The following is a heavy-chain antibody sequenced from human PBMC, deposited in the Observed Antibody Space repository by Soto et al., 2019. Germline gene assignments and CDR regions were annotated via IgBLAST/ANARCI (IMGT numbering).Heavy chain of an antibody. D-gene: IGHD2-2*01. CDR3: VRDPPYCSSTSCYHAGMDV. J-gene: IGHJ6*02. CDR2: IGTLSDT. V-gene: IGHV3-13*01. Sequence: GGSLRLSCAASGFTFSTSDMHWVRQATGKGLEWVSGIGTLSDTFYSGSVKGRFTISRENAKNSLYLQMNSLRAEDTAVYYCVRDPPYCSSTSCYHAGMDVWGQGTTVTVSS. CDR1: GFTFSTSD.